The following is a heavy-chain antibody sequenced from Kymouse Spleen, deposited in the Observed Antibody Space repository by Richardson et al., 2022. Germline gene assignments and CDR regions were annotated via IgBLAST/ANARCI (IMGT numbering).Heavy chain of an antibody. CDR2: IYPGDSDT. J-gene: IGHJ6*02. Sequence: EVQLVQSGAEVKKPGESLKISCKGSGYSFTSYWIGWVRQMPGKGLEWMGIIYPGDSDTRYSPSFQGQVTISADKSISTAYLQWSSLKASDTAMYYCARHDLQNYYYYGMDVWGQGTTVTVSS. CDR3: ARHDLQNYYYYGMDV. CDR1: GYSFTSYW. V-gene: IGHV5-51*01. D-gene: IGHD4-11,IGHD4-11*01.